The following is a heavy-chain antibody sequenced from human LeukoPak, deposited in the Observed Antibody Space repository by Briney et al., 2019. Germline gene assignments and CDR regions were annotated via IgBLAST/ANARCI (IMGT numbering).Heavy chain of an antibody. V-gene: IGHV4-34*01. CDR1: GGSFSGYY. CDR3: ARGYGDYSY. J-gene: IGHJ4*02. Sequence: SETLSLTCAVYGGSFSGYYWSWIRQPPGKGLEWIGEINHSGSTNYNPSLKSRVTISVDTSKNQFSLKLSSVTAADTAVYYCARGYGDYSYWGQGTLVTVSS. CDR2: INHSGST. D-gene: IGHD4-17*01.